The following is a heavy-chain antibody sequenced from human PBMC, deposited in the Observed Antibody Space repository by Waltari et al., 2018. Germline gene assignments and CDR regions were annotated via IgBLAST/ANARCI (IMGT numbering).Heavy chain of an antibody. J-gene: IGHJ4*02. V-gene: IGHV1-24*01. D-gene: IGHD3-22*01. CDR3: ATGGPQPPEYDSSGYYGFDY. Sequence: QVQLVQSGAEVKKPGASVKVSCKVSGYTLTELSMHWVRQAPGKGLEWMGGFDPEDGETIYAQKFQGRVTMTEDTSTDTAYMELSSLRSEDTAVYYCATGGPQPPEYDSSGYYGFDYWGQGTLVTVSS. CDR2: FDPEDGET. CDR1: GYTLTELS.